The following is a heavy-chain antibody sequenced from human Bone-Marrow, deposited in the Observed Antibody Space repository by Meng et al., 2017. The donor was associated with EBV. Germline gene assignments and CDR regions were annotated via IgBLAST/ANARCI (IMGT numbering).Heavy chain of an antibody. J-gene: IGHJ5*02. V-gene: IGHV4-61*01. CDR2: IYYSGST. D-gene: IGHD2-21*01. CDR1: RGSVSSGSYY. CDR3: ARGSIVGVNWFDP. Sequence: VQLTGSGPGLCRPSETLSLTCTVSRGSVSSGSYYWSWIRQPPGKGLEWIGYIYYSGSTNYNPSLKSRVTISVDTSKNQFSLKLSSVTAADTAVYYCARGSIVGVNWFDPWGQGTLVTVSS.